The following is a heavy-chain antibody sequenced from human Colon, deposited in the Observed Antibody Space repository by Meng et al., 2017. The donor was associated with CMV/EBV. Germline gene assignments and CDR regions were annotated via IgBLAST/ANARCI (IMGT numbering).Heavy chain of an antibody. V-gene: IGHV3-30-3*01. J-gene: IGHJ3*02. Sequence: GESLKISCAAFGFTFTNHPIHWVRQAPGKGLKWVAYISSDGSRFSTADSVKGRFTISRDNAKNSLYLQMNSLRAEDTAVYYCARDPFIKAFDIWGQGTMVTVSS. CDR1: GFTFTNHP. CDR2: ISSDGSRF. CDR3: ARDPFIKAFDI.